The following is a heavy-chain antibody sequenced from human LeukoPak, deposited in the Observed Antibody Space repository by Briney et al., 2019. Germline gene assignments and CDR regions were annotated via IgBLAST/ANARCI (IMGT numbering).Heavy chain of an antibody. Sequence: PSETLSLTCTVSGGSISSYYWSWIRQPPGKGLEWIGYIYYSGSTNYNPSLKSRVTISVDTSKNQFSLKLSSVTAADTAVYYCARLDSSGYRHYWGQGTLVTVSS. CDR2: IYYSGST. D-gene: IGHD3-22*01. CDR1: GGSISSYY. V-gene: IGHV4-59*01. CDR3: ARLDSSGYRHY. J-gene: IGHJ4*02.